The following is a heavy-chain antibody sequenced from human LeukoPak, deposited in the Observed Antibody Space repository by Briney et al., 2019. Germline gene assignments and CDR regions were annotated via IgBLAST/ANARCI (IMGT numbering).Heavy chain of an antibody. D-gene: IGHD2-2*01. CDR3: ARERIVVVPAAPSGMDV. Sequence: ASVKVSCKASGYTFTGYYMHWVRQAPGQGLEWMGWINPNSGGTNYAQKFQGRVTMTRDTSISTAYMELSRLRSDDTAVYYCARERIVVVPAAPSGMDVWGQGTTVTVSS. CDR1: GYTFTGYY. J-gene: IGHJ6*02. V-gene: IGHV1-2*02. CDR2: INPNSGGT.